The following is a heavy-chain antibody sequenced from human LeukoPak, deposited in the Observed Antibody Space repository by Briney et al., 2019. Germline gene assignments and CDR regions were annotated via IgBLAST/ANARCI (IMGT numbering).Heavy chain of an antibody. V-gene: IGHV3-21*01. CDR2: ISSTSTYI. CDR1: GFTFSRYS. Sequence: GGSLRLSCAASGFTFSRYSMNWVRQAPGKGLEWVSFISSTSTYIYYADSVKGRFTISRDNAKNSLYLQMNSLRAEDTAVYYCARESPVLLWFGEFSHDAFDIWGQGTMVTVSS. D-gene: IGHD3-10*01. CDR3: ARESPVLLWFGEFSHDAFDI. J-gene: IGHJ3*02.